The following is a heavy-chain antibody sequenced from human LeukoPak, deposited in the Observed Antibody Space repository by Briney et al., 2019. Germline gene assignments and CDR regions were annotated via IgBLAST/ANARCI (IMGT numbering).Heavy chain of an antibody. V-gene: IGHV4-4*07. CDR1: GGSISSYY. J-gene: IGHJ6*03. Sequence: SEILSLTCTVSGGSISSYYWSWIRQPAGKGLEWIGRIYTSGSTNYNPSLKSRVTMSVDTSKNQFSLKLSSVTAADTAVYYCARGVELLTYYYYMDVWGKGTTVTVSS. D-gene: IGHD1-26*01. CDR2: IYTSGST. CDR3: ARGVELLTYYYYMDV.